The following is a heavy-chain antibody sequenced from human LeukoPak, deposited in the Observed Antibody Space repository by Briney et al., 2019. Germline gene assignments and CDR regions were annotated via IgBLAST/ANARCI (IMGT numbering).Heavy chain of an antibody. CDR3: ARRSSGKYCSSTSCYLGWFDP. CDR1: GYSFTSYW. J-gene: IGHJ5*02. CDR2: IYPGDSD. Sequence: PGGSLQISCKGSGYSFTSYWIGGVRQVPGKGLEGMGIIYPGDSDIYSPSFQGQVTISADKYSSTAYLRGRSVKASDTAMYYCARRSSGKYCSSTSCYLGWFDPWGQGTLVTVSS. D-gene: IGHD2-2*01. V-gene: IGHV5-51*01.